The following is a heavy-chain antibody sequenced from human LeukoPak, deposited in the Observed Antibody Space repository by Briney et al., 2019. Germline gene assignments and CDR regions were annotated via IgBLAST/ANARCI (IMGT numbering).Heavy chain of an antibody. CDR3: ARGTPGYSSNWFDP. Sequence: ASVKVSCKASGYTFTGYYMHWVRQAPGQGLEWMGWINPNSGGTNYAQKFQGRVTMTRDTSISTAYMELSRLRSDDTAVYYCARGTPGYSSNWFDPWGQGTLVTVSS. V-gene: IGHV1-2*02. J-gene: IGHJ5*02. CDR2: INPNSGGT. D-gene: IGHD6-13*01. CDR1: GYTFTGYY.